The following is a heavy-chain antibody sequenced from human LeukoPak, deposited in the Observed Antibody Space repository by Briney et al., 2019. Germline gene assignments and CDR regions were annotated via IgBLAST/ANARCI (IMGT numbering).Heavy chain of an antibody. CDR1: GFTFSSYA. Sequence: GGSLRLSCAASGFTFSSYAMSWVRQAPGKGLEWVSSISPSSNYIYYADSVKGRFTISRDNAKTSLYLQMNSLRAEDTAVYYCARDLRHPVGGTSYWGQGTLVTVSS. D-gene: IGHD4-23*01. V-gene: IGHV3-21*01. CDR3: ARDLRHPVGGTSY. CDR2: ISPSSNYI. J-gene: IGHJ4*02.